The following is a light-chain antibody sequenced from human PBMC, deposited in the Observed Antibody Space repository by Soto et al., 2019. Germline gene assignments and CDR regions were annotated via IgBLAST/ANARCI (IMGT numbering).Light chain of an antibody. CDR3: QQYNNWPPIT. CDR2: GAS. Sequence: EIVMTQPPATLAVSPGERPTLSCRASQSVRINVAWYQQKNGQAPRLXXYGASTRATGIPARFSGSGSGTEFTLPISSMQSEDFAAYYCQQYNNWPPITFGQGTRLEIK. CDR1: QSVRIN. J-gene: IGKJ5*01. V-gene: IGKV3-15*01.